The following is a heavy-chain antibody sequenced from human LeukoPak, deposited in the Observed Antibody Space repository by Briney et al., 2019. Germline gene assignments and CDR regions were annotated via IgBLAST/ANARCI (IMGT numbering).Heavy chain of an antibody. CDR2: IYYSGST. CDR3: ARDDRDPYDFWSGYQSGGFDP. V-gene: IGHV4-31*03. J-gene: IGHJ5*02. Sequence: SQTLSLTCTVSGGSISSGGYYWSWIRQHPGKGLEWIGYIYYSGSTYYNPSLKSRVTISVDTSKNQFSLELSSVTAADTAVYYCARDDRDPYDFWSGYQSGGFDPWGQGTLVTVSS. D-gene: IGHD3-3*01. CDR1: GGSISSGGYY.